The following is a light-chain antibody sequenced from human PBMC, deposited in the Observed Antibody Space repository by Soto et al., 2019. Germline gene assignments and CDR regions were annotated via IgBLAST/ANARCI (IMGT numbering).Light chain of an antibody. CDR2: DNN. V-gene: IGLV1-51*01. J-gene: IGLJ2*01. Sequence: QSVLTQPPSVSAAPGQKVTISCSGSSSNVGNNYVSWYQQLPGTAPKLLIYDNNKRPSGIPDRFSGSKSATSATLDITALQTGDEADYYCGAWDSSLMGVVFGGGTNATVL. CDR3: GAWDSSLMGVV. CDR1: SSNVGNNY.